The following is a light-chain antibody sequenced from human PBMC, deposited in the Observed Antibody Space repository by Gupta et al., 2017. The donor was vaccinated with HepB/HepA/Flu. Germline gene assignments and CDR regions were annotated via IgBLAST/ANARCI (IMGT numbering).Light chain of an antibody. V-gene: IGKV1-33*01. CDR2: GAS. CDR3: QQYDDLPLT. CDR1: QDISDY. Sequence: DIQMTQSPSSLSASVGDRVTITCQASQDISDYLSWYQQKPGKAPTLLIYGASSLETVVPSLFSGSGSGTDFTLTISSLQPEDSATYFWQQYDDLPLTFGGGTKVEI. J-gene: IGKJ4*01.